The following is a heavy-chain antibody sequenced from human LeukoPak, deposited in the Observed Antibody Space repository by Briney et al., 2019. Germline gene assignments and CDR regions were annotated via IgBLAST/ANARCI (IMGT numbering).Heavy chain of an antibody. CDR1: GFTFSSYA. CDR2: ISGSGGST. J-gene: IGHJ4*02. Sequence: PGRSLRLSCAASGFTFSSYAMSWVRQAPGKGLEWASAISGSGGSTYYADSVKGRFTISRDNSKNTLYLQMNSLRAEDTAVYYCAKLLGYCSGGSCYNFDYWGQGTLVTVSS. D-gene: IGHD2-15*01. CDR3: AKLLGYCSGGSCYNFDY. V-gene: IGHV3-23*01.